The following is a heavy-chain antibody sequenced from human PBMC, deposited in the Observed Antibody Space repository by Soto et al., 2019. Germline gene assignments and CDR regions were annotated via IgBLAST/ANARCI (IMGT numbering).Heavy chain of an antibody. J-gene: IGHJ6*02. D-gene: IGHD3-22*01. Sequence: SEALCLTWTVSGGSISNYYWTWSRQSPGKGLEWIGYIYYSGTTNYNPSLKSRVTISVDTSKNQFSLKLSSVTAADTAVYYCARHNDDSSGYYHYYYGMDVWGHGTTFTVSS. CDR1: GGSISNYY. CDR2: IYYSGTT. V-gene: IGHV4-59*08. CDR3: ARHNDDSSGYYHYYYGMDV.